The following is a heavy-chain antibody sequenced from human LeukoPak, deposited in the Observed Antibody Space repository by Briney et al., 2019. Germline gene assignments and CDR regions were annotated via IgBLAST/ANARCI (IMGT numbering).Heavy chain of an antibody. V-gene: IGHV1-3*01. D-gene: IGHD6-13*01. J-gene: IGHJ4*02. CDR1: GYTFTSYA. CDR3: ATHYSSSWYSPDY. Sequence: ASVKVSCKASGYTFTSYAMHWVRQAPGQRLEWMGWIDAGNGNTKYSQKFQGRVTITRDTSASTAYMELSSLRSEDTAVYYCATHYSSSWYSPDYWGQGTLVTVSS. CDR2: IDAGNGNT.